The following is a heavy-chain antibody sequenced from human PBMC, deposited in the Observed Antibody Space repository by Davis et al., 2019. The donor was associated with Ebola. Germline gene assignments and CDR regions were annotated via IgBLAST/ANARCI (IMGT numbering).Heavy chain of an antibody. V-gene: IGHV3-23*01. J-gene: IGHJ4*02. CDR3: ARQNSGYLHY. CDR2: ISGSGGST. Sequence: PGGSLRLSCAASGFTFSSYAMSWVRQAPGKGLEWVSAISGSGGSTYYADSVKGRFTISRDNAKNSLYLQMNSLRDEDTAVYYCARQNSGYLHYWGQGTLVTVSS. CDR1: GFTFSSYA. D-gene: IGHD3-22*01.